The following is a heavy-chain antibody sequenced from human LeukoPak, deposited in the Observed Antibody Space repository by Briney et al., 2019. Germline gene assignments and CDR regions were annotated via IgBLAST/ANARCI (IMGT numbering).Heavy chain of an antibody. CDR1: GLTVSSSY. CDR3: ARDLEAANTYYFDY. V-gene: IGHV3-66*01. D-gene: IGHD6-13*01. CDR2: ISSAGTT. Sequence: GGSLRLSRAASGLTVSSSYMSWVRQAPGKGLEWVSIISSAGTTYYAASVKGRFTISRDNSKTPVYLQVNSLRDEDTAVYYCARDLEAANTYYFDYWGQGTMVTVSS. J-gene: IGHJ4*02.